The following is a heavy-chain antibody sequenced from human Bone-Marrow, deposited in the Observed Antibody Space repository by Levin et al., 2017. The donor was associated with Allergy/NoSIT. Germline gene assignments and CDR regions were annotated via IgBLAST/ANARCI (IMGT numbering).Heavy chain of an antibody. Sequence: TGGSLRLSCEASEFTFSNYQINWVRQAPGKGLEWVSFISGSGSFISHADSVKGRFTTSRDNPKNSVHLQMDSLRDEDTAVYYCARRIAKSGTFAFDIWGQGTMVTVSS. CDR2: ISGSGSFI. V-gene: IGHV3-21*01. J-gene: IGHJ3*02. CDR3: ARRIAKSGTFAFDI. D-gene: IGHD1/OR15-1a*01. CDR1: EFTFSNYQ.